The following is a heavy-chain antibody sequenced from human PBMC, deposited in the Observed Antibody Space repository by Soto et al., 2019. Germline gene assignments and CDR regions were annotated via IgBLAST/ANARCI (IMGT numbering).Heavy chain of an antibody. CDR1: GYTFSNYF. CDR2: INPVDGVK. Sequence: QEQLVQSGAELKKPGASVKVSCKASGYTFSNYFIHWVRQAPGQGLEWMGIINPVDGVKHYAQGGVPMTRDTPTRTVYMELSSLTSADTAIYYCARTLEYYYGMDVWGQGTWVTVSS. CDR3: ARTLEYYYGMDV. J-gene: IGHJ6*02. D-gene: IGHD6-6*01. V-gene: IGHV1-46*01.